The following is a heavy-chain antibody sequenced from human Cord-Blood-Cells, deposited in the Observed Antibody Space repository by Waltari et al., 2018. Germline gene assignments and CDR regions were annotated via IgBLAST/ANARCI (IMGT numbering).Heavy chain of an antibody. Sequence: EVQLVESGGGLVKPGGSLRLSCAASGFTFSNAWMSWVRQAPGKGLEWVGRIKSKTDGGTTDYAAPVKGRCTISRDDSKNTLYLQMNSLKTEDTAVYYCTTYFSSGSYYFDYWGQGTLVTVSS. V-gene: IGHV3-15*01. CDR3: TTYFSSGSYYFDY. J-gene: IGHJ4*02. D-gene: IGHD1-26*01. CDR2: IKSKTDGGTT. CDR1: GFTFSNAW.